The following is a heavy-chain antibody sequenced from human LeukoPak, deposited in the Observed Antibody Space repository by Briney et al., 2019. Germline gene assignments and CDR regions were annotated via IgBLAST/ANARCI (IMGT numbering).Heavy chain of an antibody. CDR1: GFTFSDAW. D-gene: IGHD4-17*01. Sequence: GVSLTLSCAASGFTFSDAWMSWVRQAPGKGLEWVGRLRSKTDGGTTDYAAPVEGRFTISGDDSKHTLYLQMNSLRTEDTAFYYCSTVHDYDDTFWGQGTLVTVSS. CDR3: STVHDYDDTF. V-gene: IGHV3-15*01. J-gene: IGHJ4*02. CDR2: LRSKTDGGTT.